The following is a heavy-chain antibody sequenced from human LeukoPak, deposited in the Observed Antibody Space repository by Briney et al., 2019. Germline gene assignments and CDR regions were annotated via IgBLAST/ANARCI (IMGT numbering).Heavy chain of an antibody. CDR2: ISAYNGNT. Sequence: ASVKVSCKASGYTFTNFGISWVRQAPGQGLEWMGWISAYNGNTNYAQKLQGRVTVTTDTSTSTAYMELRSLRSDDTAVYYCARDGWGILSWFDPWGQGTLVTVSS. D-gene: IGHD3-16*01. CDR3: ARDGWGILSWFDP. CDR1: GYTFTNFG. J-gene: IGHJ5*02. V-gene: IGHV1-18*01.